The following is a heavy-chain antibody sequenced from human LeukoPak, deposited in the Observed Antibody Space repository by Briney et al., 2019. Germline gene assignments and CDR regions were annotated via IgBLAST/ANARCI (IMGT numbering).Heavy chain of an antibody. CDR1: GDSFTSDN. CDR2: VIYSGST. Sequence: PSETLSLTCTVSGDSFTSDNWNWIRQPPGKGLEWIGYVIYSGSTKYNPSFQSRVSISVDTSKNQFSLKLNSVTAADTAVYYCARRRSLAAYSAGSDNWLDSWGQGTLVTVSS. CDR3: ARRRSLAAYSAGSDNWLDS. J-gene: IGHJ5*01. D-gene: IGHD4-11*01. V-gene: IGHV4-59*08.